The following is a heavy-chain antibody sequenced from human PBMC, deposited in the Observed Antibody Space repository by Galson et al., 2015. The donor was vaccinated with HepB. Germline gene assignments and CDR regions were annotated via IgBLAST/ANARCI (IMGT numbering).Heavy chain of an antibody. Sequence: SLRLSCAASGFTFSDSAMHWVRQASGKGPEWVGRIRNEANNYATAYTASVKGRFSISRDDSKNTAYLQMDSLKTEDTAVYYCITNDYGTFWGQGTPVTVSS. D-gene: IGHD4-17*01. CDR1: GFTFSDSA. CDR2: IRNEANNYAT. V-gene: IGHV3-73*01. J-gene: IGHJ4*02. CDR3: ITNDYGTF.